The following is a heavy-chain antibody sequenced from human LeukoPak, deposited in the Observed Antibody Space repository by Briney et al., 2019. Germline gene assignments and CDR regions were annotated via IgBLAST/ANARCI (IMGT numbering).Heavy chain of an antibody. Sequence: GESLKISCQVSGYTFDTYWIGWVRQMPGQGLEWMGIIYPGDSDTSYNPSFQGQVTITADKSISTPYLQWSRLKASDPAMYYCARTVKDGASSGFGYYYYYMDVWGKGTTVTVSS. D-gene: IGHD3-22*01. V-gene: IGHV5-51*01. CDR2: IYPGDSDT. CDR3: ARTVKDGASSGFGYYYYYMDV. CDR1: GYTFDTYW. J-gene: IGHJ6*03.